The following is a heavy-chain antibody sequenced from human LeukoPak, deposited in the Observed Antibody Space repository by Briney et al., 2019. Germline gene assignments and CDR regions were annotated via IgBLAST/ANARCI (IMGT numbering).Heavy chain of an antibody. Sequence: TGGSLRLSCAASGFTFSSYWMSWVRQAPGKGLEWVANIKQDGCEKYYVDSVKGRFTISRDNAKNSLYLQMNSLRAEDTAVYYCARDLISGYCSGGSCYWGQGTLVTVSS. V-gene: IGHV3-7*01. CDR2: IKQDGCEK. CDR1: GFTFSSYW. CDR3: ARDLISGYCSGGSCY. D-gene: IGHD2-15*01. J-gene: IGHJ4*02.